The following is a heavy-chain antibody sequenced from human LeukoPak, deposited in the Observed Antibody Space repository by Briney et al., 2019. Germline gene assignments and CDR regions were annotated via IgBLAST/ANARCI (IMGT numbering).Heavy chain of an antibody. CDR1: GFTFDDYA. CDR2: MSWNRGSI. V-gene: IGHV3-9*01. D-gene: IGHD6-13*01. Sequence: PGGSLRLSCAASGFTFDDYAMHWVRQAPGKGLEWVSGMSWNRGSIGYADSVKGRFTISRDNAKNSLYLQMNSLRAEDTALYYCAKDFYSSSWYTRSYYYYGMDVWGQGPTVTVSS. J-gene: IGHJ6*02. CDR3: AKDFYSSSWYTRSYYYYGMDV.